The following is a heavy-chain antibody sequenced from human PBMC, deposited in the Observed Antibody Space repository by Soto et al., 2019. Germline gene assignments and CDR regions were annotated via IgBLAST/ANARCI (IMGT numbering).Heavy chain of an antibody. CDR3: AHNYGSGSYSNWFDP. Sequence: SGPTLVNPTQTLTLTCTFSGFSLSTSGVGVGWIRQPPGKALEWLALIYWNDDKRYSPSLKSRPTITKDTSKNQVVLTMTNMDPVDTATYYCAHNYGSGSYSNWFDPWGQGTLVTVSS. D-gene: IGHD3-10*01. J-gene: IGHJ5*02. CDR1: GFSLSTSGVG. V-gene: IGHV2-5*01. CDR2: IYWNDDK.